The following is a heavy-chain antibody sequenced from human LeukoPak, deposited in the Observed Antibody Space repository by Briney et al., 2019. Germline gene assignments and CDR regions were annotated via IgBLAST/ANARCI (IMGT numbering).Heavy chain of an antibody. CDR1: GFTFSSYW. D-gene: IGHD3-22*01. V-gene: IGHV3-74*01. Sequence: PGGSLRLSCAASGFTFSSYWMHWVRQAPGKGLVWVSRINSDGSSTSYADSVKGRFTISRDNAKNTLYLQMNSLRAEDTAVYYCAKENGYYYDSSVLLGYWGQGTLVTVSS. CDR3: AKENGYYYDSSVLLGY. CDR2: INSDGSST. J-gene: IGHJ4*02.